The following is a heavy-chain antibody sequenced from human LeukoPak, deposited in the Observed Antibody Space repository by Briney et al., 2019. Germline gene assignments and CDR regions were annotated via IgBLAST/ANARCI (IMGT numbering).Heavy chain of an antibody. D-gene: IGHD6-13*01. CDR1: GGSISSSSYY. J-gene: IGHJ4*02. Sequence: PSETLSLTCTVSGGSISSSSYYWGWIRQPPGKGLEWIGSIYYSGSTYYNPSLKSRVTISVDTSKNQFSLKLSSVTAADTAVYYCARELPLGIAAAGRGAFDYWGQGTLVTVSS. V-gene: IGHV4-39*07. CDR2: IYYSGST. CDR3: ARELPLGIAAAGRGAFDY.